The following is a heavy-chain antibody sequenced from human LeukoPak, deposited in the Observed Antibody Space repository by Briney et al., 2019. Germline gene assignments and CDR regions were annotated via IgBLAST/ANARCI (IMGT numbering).Heavy chain of an antibody. CDR3: ARELQDWGSAEDYHYYMDV. V-gene: IGHV3-21*01. J-gene: IGHJ6*03. CDR2: ISSSSSYI. CDR1: GFTFSSYS. Sequence: KAGGSLRLSCAASGFTFSSYSMNWVRQAPGKGLEWVSSISSSSSYIYYADSVKGRFTISRDNAKNSLYLQMNSLRAEDTAVYYCARELQDWGSAEDYHYYMDVWGKGTTVTVSS. D-gene: IGHD7-27*01.